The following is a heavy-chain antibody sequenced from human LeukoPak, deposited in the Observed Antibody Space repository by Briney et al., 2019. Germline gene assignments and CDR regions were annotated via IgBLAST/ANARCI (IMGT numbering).Heavy chain of an antibody. Sequence: PSETLSLTCAVSGYTISSGYYWGWIRQPPGKGLEWIGSIYHSRSTYYNPSVKSRVTISVDNAKNQFYLQLNTVTAADTAVYYCARIAVGWFVPWGQGTLVTVSS. D-gene: IGHD2-21*01. CDR3: ARIAVGWFVP. CDR1: GYTISSGYY. J-gene: IGHJ5*02. V-gene: IGHV4-38-2*01. CDR2: IYHSRST.